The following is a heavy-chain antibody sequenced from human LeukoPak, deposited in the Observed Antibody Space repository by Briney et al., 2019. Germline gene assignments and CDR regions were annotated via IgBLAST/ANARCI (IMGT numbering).Heavy chain of an antibody. CDR3: AKMSGWELENYFFDY. D-gene: IGHD1-26*01. CDR2: ISKSGDWT. V-gene: IGHV3-23*01. J-gene: IGHJ4*02. Sequence: VASLRLSCGASGFTFRDYAMSWVRQGPGKGLEWVSTISKSGDWTYYADSVKGRFTVSRDNSKNTLYVQMSSLRAGDTAVYYCAKMSGWELENYFFDYWGQGTLVTVSS. CDR1: GFTFRDYA.